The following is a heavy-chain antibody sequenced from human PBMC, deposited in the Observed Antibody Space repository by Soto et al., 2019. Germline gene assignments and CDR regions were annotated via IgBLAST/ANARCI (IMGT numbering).Heavy chain of an antibody. CDR1: GGSFSGYY. V-gene: IGHV4-34*01. J-gene: IGHJ6*02. CDR2: INHSGST. CDR3: ARVKVTMARGVYYYYYYGMDV. Sequence: PSETLSLTCAVYGGSFSGYYWSWIRQPPGKGLEWIGEINHSGSTNYNPSLKSRVTISVDTSKNQFSLKLSSVTAADTAVYYCARVKVTMARGVYYYYYYGMDVWGQGTTVTVSS. D-gene: IGHD3-10*01.